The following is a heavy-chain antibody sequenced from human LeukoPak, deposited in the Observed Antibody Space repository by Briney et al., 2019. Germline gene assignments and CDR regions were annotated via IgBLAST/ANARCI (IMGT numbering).Heavy chain of an antibody. J-gene: IGHJ4*02. V-gene: IGHV4-34*01. CDR1: GESFSGYY. CDR2: INHSGST. CDR3: ARDRYYYDSSGYYWLFDY. D-gene: IGHD3-22*01. Sequence: SETLSLTCAVYGESFSGYYWSWIRQPPGKGLEWIGEINHSGSTNYNPSLKSRVTMSVDTSKNQFSLKLSSVTAADTAVYYCARDRYYYDSSGYYWLFDYWGQGTLVTVSS.